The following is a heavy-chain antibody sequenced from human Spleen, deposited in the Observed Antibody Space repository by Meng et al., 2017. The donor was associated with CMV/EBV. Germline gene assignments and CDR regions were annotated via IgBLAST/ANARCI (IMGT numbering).Heavy chain of an antibody. CDR2: IHPNSGGT. D-gene: IGHD2-15*01. Sequence: ASVKVSCKASGYTFTSYAMNWVRQAPGQGLEWMGWIHPNSGGTDYAQKFQGRVTMTRDTSISTAYMELSSLRSDDTAVYYCARRTTQLFMDVWGQGTTVTVSS. V-gene: IGHV1-2*02. J-gene: IGHJ6*02. CDR1: GYTFTSYA. CDR3: ARRTTQLFMDV.